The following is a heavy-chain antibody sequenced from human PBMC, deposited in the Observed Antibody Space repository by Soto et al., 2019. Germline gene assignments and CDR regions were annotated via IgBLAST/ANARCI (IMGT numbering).Heavy chain of an antibody. J-gene: IGHJ5*02. CDR3: ARHISAGTFLWWFDP. V-gene: IGHV5-10-1*01. CDR2: IDPSDSYT. D-gene: IGHD6-13*01. Sequence: GESLKISCKGSGYSFTSYWISWVRQMPGKGLEWMGRIDPSDSYTNYSPSFQGHVTISAHKSISTAYLQWSSLKASDTAMYYCARHISAGTFLWWFDPWGQGTLVTVSS. CDR1: GYSFTSYW.